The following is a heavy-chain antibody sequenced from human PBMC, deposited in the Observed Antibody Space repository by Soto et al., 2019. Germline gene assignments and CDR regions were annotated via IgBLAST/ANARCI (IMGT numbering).Heavy chain of an antibody. CDR3: ARALYGSGVLDV. Sequence: SETLSLTCTVSGGSVTSYYWSCIRQPPGKALEWIGTIYYSGSTNYNPSLKSRVTISVDTSKNQFSLKLGSVTAADTAVYFCARALYGSGVLDVWGQGTTVTVSS. D-gene: IGHD3-10*01. J-gene: IGHJ6*02. CDR1: GGSVTSYY. CDR2: IYYSGST. V-gene: IGHV4-59*02.